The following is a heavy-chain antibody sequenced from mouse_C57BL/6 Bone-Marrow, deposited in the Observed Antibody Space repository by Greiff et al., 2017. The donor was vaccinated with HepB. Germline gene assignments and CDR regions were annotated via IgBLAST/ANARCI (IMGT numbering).Heavy chain of an antibody. CDR1: GYTFTSYW. D-gene: IGHD1-1*01. CDR2: IDPSDSYT. V-gene: IGHV1-69*01. J-gene: IGHJ2*01. CDR3: ARSRVLLRLFFDY. Sequence: QVQLQQPGAELVMPGASVKLSCKASGYTFTSYWMHWVKQRPGQGLEWIGEIDPSDSYTNYNQKFKGKSTLTVDKSSSTAYMQLSILTSEDSAVYYCARSRVLLRLFFDYWGQGTTLTVSS.